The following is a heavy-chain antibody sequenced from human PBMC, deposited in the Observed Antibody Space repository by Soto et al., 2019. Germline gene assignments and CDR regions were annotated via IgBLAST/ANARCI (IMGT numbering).Heavy chain of an antibody. CDR1: GYSFTRYG. CDR2: INTYNGNT. J-gene: IGHJ6*02. Sequence: ASVKVSCKASGYSFTRYGIAWARQAPGQGLEWMGWINTYNGNTNYAQDLQGRVTLTTDTSTSTAYMELTSLRSNDTAIYYCAMVDVYVTPSPQDVWGQGTTVTVSS. CDR3: AMVDVYVTPSPQDV. D-gene: IGHD3-16*01. V-gene: IGHV1-18*01.